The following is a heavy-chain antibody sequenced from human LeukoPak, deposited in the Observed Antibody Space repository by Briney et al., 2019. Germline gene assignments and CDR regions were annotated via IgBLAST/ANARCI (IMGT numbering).Heavy chain of an antibody. J-gene: IGHJ5*02. CDR3: AGEKGLGYWFDP. V-gene: IGHV4-59*01. CDR1: GASISSYS. Sequence: SETLSLTCTVSGASISSYSWGWIRQPPGKGLEWIGYIYYSGSTNYNPSLKSRVTISVDTSKNQFSLKLSSVTAADTAVYYCAGEKGLGYWFDPWGQGTLVTVSS. CDR2: IYYSGST. D-gene: IGHD3-16*01.